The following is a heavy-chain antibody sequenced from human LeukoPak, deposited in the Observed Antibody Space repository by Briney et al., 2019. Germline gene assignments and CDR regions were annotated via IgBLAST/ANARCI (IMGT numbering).Heavy chain of an antibody. CDR3: ATLGGHSLAAQNGY. CDR2: IDPKSGAT. D-gene: IGHD3-16*01. CDR1: GYTFTDCF. J-gene: IGHJ4*02. Sequence: GASVKVSCKTSGYTFTDCFMHWVRQAPGQGLEWMGWIDPKSGATSYAQKFQDRVTMTRDTSTTTAYMELTRLRSDDTTIYYCATLGGHSLAAQNGYWGQGTLVTVSS. V-gene: IGHV1-2*02.